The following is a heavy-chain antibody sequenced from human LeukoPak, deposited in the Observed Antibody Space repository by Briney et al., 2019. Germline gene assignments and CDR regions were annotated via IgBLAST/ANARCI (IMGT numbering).Heavy chain of an antibody. CDR2: ISAYNGNT. CDR3: ARDRYDILTGYYWFDP. Sequence: ASVKVSCKASGYTFTSYGIGWVRQAPGQGLEWMGWISAYNGNTNYAQKLQGRVTMTTDTSTSTAYMELSSLRSDDTAVYYCARDRYDILTGYYWFDPWGQGTLVTVSS. D-gene: IGHD3-9*01. V-gene: IGHV1-18*01. J-gene: IGHJ5*02. CDR1: GYTFTSYG.